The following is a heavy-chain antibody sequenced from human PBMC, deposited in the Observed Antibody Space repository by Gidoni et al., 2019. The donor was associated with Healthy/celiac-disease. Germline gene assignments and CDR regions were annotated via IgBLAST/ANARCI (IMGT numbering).Heavy chain of an antibody. D-gene: IGHD2-8*01. Sequence: QVQPVESGGGVVQPGRSLSLSCAAAGFTFRSYAMPWVRQAPGKGLVWVAVVSYDGSNKYYADSVKGRFTISRDNSKNTLYLQMNSLRAEDTAVYYCARARDYCTNGVCYIDYYYYMDVWGKGTTVTVSS. V-gene: IGHV3-30-3*01. CDR1: GFTFRSYA. CDR2: VSYDGSNK. CDR3: ARARDYCTNGVCYIDYYYYMDV. J-gene: IGHJ6*03.